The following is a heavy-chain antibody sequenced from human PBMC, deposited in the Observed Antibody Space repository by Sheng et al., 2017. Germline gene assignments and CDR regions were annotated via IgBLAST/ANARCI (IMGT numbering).Heavy chain of an antibody. CDR1: GFTFDDYA. D-gene: IGHD3-22*01. CDR3: AKDKNPRRITMIVGAFDI. CDR2: ISWNSGSI. V-gene: IGHV3-9*03. J-gene: IGHJ3*02. Sequence: EVQLVESGGGLVQPGRSLRLSCAASGFTFDDYAMHWVRQAPGKGLEWVSGISWNSGSIGYADSVKGRFTISRDNAKNSLYLQMNSLRAEDMALYYCAKDKNPRRITMIVGAFDIWGQGTMVTVSS.